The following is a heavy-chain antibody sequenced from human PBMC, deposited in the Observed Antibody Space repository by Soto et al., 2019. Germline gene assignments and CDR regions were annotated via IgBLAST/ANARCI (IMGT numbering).Heavy chain of an antibody. CDR3: AGGPGVARNY. V-gene: IGHV4-30-2*01. J-gene: IGHJ4*02. Sequence: QLQLQESGSGLVKPSQTMSLNCAVSGGSISSGGYSWSWIRQPPGKGLEWIGYIYHSGSTYYNPSLKSRVTISVDRSKNQFSLKLSAVTAADTSVYYCAGGPGVARNYWGQVTLVTVSS. CDR1: GGSISSGGYS. D-gene: IGHD5-12*01. CDR2: IYHSGST.